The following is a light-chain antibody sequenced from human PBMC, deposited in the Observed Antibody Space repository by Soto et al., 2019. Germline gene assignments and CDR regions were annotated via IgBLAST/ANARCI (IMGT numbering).Light chain of an antibody. V-gene: IGKV1-5*03. CDR1: QTISSW. CDR2: NAS. J-gene: IGKJ1*01. Sequence: DIQMTQSPSTLSGSVGDRVTITCRARQTISSWLAWYQQKPGKAPKLLIYNASTLKSGVPSRFSGSGSGTDFTLTISSLQPDDFATYYCQHYNSYSEAFGQGTKVELK. CDR3: QHYNSYSEA.